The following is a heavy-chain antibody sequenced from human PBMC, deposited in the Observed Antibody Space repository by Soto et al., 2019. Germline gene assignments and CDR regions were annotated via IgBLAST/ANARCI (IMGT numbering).Heavy chain of an antibody. J-gene: IGHJ3*02. CDR2: ISYDGSNK. Sequence: GGSLRLSCAASGFTFSSYAMHWVRQAPGKGLEWVAVISYDGSNKYYADSVKGRFTISRDNSKNTLYLQMNSLRAEDTAVYYCARRLEQWLDHDAFDIWGQGTMVTVS. CDR3: ARRLEQWLDHDAFDI. V-gene: IGHV3-30-3*01. CDR1: GFTFSSYA. D-gene: IGHD6-19*01.